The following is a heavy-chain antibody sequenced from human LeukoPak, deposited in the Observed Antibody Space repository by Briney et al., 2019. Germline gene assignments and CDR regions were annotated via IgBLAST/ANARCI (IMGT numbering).Heavy chain of an antibody. CDR3: ARQMDDSSGYYYGWAPRAFDI. D-gene: IGHD3-22*01. CDR1: GGSISSYY. CDR2: IYYSGST. J-gene: IGHJ3*02. V-gene: IGHV4-59*08. Sequence: PSETLSLTCTVSGGSISSYYWSWIRQPPGKGLEGMGYIYYSGSTNYNPSLKSRVTISVDTSKNQFSLKLSSVTAADTAVYYCARQMDDSSGYYYGWAPRAFDIWGQGTMVTVSS.